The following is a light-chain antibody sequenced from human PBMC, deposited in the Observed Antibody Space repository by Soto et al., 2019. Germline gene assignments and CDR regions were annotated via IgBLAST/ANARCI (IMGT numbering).Light chain of an antibody. CDR2: DAS. Sequence: EIVLTQSPATLSLSPGERATLSCRASQSVSSYLAWYQQKPGQAPRLLIYDASNRATGIPARFSGSGSGTDFTLPISSLEPEDFAVYYCQQRSHWPRSWTFGQGTKVEIK. CDR1: QSVSSY. V-gene: IGKV3-11*01. J-gene: IGKJ1*01. CDR3: QQRSHWPRSWT.